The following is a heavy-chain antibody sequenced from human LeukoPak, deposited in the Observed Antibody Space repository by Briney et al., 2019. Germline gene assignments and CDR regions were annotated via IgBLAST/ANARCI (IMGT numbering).Heavy chain of an antibody. J-gene: IGHJ6*03. Sequence: SETLPLTCTVSGGSISSGDYYWSWIRQPPGKGLEWIGYIYYSGSTYYNPSLKSRVTISVDTSKNQFSLKLSSVTAADTAVYYCARANGDSIYYYYYYMDVWGKGTTVTVSS. D-gene: IGHD4-17*01. CDR2: IYYSGST. CDR3: ARANGDSIYYYYYYMDV. CDR1: GGSISSGDYY. V-gene: IGHV4-30-4*08.